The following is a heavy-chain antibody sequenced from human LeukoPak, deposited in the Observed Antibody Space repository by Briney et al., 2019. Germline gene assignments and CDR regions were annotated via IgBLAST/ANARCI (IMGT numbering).Heavy chain of an antibody. CDR3: AATNYFYGSGSFHKRDS. Sequence: PSEALSLTCGVYGDSFDNYYWNWIRQFPEKGLEWIGEVDHSGRTTYSPSLQGRVTISVDTSKSQFSLKLNSVTAADTAVYFCAATNYFYGSGSFHKRDSWGQGTLVTVSS. CDR2: VDHSGRT. D-gene: IGHD3-10*01. J-gene: IGHJ4*02. CDR1: GDSFDNYY. V-gene: IGHV4-34*01.